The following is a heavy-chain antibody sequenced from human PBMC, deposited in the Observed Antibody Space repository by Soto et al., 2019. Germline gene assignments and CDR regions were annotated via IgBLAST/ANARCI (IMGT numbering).Heavy chain of an antibody. CDR1: GGSVSTYY. CDR3: ARDGVGPFDY. CDR2: TSYSGNT. V-gene: IGHV4-59*02. D-gene: IGHD3-3*01. J-gene: IGHJ4*02. Sequence: QVQLQESGPGLLKPSETLSLTCTISGGSVSTYYWSWIRQPPGKELEWIGLTSYSGNTNYNPSHKSRVAMAVDTSKNQFSLTLSSVTAADTAVYYCARDGVGPFDYWGQGTLVTVSS.